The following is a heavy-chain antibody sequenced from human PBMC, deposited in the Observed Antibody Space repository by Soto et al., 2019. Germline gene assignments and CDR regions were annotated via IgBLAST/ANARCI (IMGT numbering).Heavy chain of an antibody. Sequence: SETLSLTCAVSGGSISTTNWWSWVRLPPGEGLEWIGEIYHSGSTNYNPSLQSRVTISIDKSKNQFSLKLSSVTAADTALYYWGGGSSCGRGIYYRGFAPGGKEPLVTFP. CDR3: GGGSSCGRGIYYRGFAP. D-gene: IGHD3-10*01. CDR2: IYHSGST. V-gene: IGHV4-4*02. CDR1: GGSISTTNW. J-gene: IGHJ5*02.